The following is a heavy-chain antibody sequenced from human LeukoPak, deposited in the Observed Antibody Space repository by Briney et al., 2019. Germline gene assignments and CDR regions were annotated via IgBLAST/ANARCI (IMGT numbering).Heavy chain of an antibody. CDR1: GFTFRTYG. D-gene: IGHD4-17*01. CDR3: AKENGDYGDFDY. CDR2: ISYDGSNK. V-gene: IGHV3-30*18. Sequence: GGPLRLSCAASGFTFRTYGMHWVRQAPGKGLEWVAVISYDGSNKYYADSVKGRFTISRDNSKNTLYLQMNSLRAEDTAVYYCAKENGDYGDFDYWGQGTLVTVSS. J-gene: IGHJ4*02.